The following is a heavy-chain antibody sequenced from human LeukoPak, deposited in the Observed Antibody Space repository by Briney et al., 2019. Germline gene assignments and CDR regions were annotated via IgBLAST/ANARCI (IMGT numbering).Heavy chain of an antibody. D-gene: IGHD3-16*01. J-gene: IGHJ3*02. V-gene: IGHV3-74*01. CDR1: GFTFNNYW. CDR3: ARGKDGVWAFDI. CDR2: INGDGSGT. Sequence: GGSLRLSCGASGFTFNNYWMHWVRHAPGMGLVWVSRINGDGSGTTYADSVKGRVTISRDNAKNTLYLQMNSLRAEDAAVYYCARGKDGVWAFDIWGQGTTVTVSS.